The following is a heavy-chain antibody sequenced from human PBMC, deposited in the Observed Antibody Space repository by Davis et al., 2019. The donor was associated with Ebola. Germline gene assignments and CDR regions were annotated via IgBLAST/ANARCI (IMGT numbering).Heavy chain of an antibody. D-gene: IGHD3-3*01. Sequence: ASVKVSCKASGYTFTSYAMHWVRQAPGQRLEWMGWINAGNGNTKYSQKFQGRVTITRDTSASTAYMELSSLRSEDTAVYYCASPRPDRLDFWSGYWPTGRMDVWGQGTTVTVSS. J-gene: IGHJ6*02. CDR3: ASPRPDRLDFWSGYWPTGRMDV. V-gene: IGHV1-3*01. CDR1: GYTFTSYA. CDR2: INAGNGNT.